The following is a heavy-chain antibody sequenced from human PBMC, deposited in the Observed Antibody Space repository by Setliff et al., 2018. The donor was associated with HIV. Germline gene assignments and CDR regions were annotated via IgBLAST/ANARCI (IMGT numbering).Heavy chain of an antibody. D-gene: IGHD3-22*01. CDR3: TGGYDSSGYAFDS. CDR1: GGSISSSNNY. Sequence: SETLSLTCSVSGGSISSSNNYWGWIRQPPGKGLEWIGSIYYSGSTYYNPSLKSRVTISVDTSKSQFSLRLTSVTAADTAVYYCTGGYDSSGYAFDSWGQGTLVTVSS. J-gene: IGHJ4*02. V-gene: IGHV4-39*01. CDR2: IYYSGST.